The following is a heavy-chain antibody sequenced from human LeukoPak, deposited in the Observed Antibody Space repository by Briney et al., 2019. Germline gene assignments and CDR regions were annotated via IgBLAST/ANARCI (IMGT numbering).Heavy chain of an antibody. D-gene: IGHD6-13*01. CDR3: AIIASAGTFDY. V-gene: IGHV1-24*01. Sequence: ASVTVSCKVSGYTLTEIAMHWVRQAPGEGREWMGGFDPQDRETVYAQKFQGRVTMTEDTSTDTAFMELSGLRSEDTALYYCAIIASAGTFDYWGQGALVTVSS. CDR1: GYTLTEIA. CDR2: FDPQDRET. J-gene: IGHJ4*02.